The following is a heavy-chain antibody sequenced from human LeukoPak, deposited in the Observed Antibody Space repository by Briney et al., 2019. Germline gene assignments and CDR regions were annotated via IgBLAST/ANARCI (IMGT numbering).Heavy chain of an antibody. J-gene: IGHJ3*02. V-gene: IGHV1-69*05. CDR2: IIPIFGTA. CDR1: GGTFSSYA. D-gene: IGHD2-21*01. CDR3: AREGGETDVAFDI. Sequence: SVKVSCKASGGTFSSYAISWVRQAPGQGLEWMGGIIPIFGTANYAQKFQGRVTITTDESTSTAYMELSSLRSEDTAVYYCAREGGETDVAFDIWGQGTMVTVSS.